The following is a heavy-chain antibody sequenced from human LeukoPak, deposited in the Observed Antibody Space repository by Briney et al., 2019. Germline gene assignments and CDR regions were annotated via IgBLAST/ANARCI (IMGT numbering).Heavy chain of an antibody. CDR3: GRGDPDY. J-gene: IGHJ4*02. CDR2: INQAGSDK. CDR1: GFTFSDYW. V-gene: IGHV3-7*01. Sequence: PGGSLRLSCTASGFTFSDYWMDWVRQAPGKGLEWVANINQAGSDKYYVDSVEGRFTISRDNAKNSLYLQMNSLRAEDTAVYYCGRGDPDYWGQGALVTVSS. D-gene: IGHD2-21*02.